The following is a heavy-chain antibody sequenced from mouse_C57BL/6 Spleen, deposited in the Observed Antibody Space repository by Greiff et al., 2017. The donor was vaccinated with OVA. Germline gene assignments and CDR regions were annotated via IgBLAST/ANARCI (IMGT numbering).Heavy chain of an antibody. CDR3: ARLGVAPYFDY. CDR1: GFTFTDYY. Sequence: EVQRVESGGGLVQPGGSLSLSCAASGFTFTDYYMSWVRQPPGKALEWLGFIRNKANGYTTEYSASVKGRFTISSDNSQSILYLQMNALGAEDSATYYCARLGVAPYFDYWGQGTTLTVSS. V-gene: IGHV7-3*01. CDR2: IRNKANGYTT. D-gene: IGHD1-1*02. J-gene: IGHJ2*01.